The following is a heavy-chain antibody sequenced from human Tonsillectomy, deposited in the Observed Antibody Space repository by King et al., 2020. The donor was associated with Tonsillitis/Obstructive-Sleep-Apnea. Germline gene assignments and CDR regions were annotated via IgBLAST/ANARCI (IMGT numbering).Heavy chain of an antibody. CDR3: ARVGVHDYVPCYYMDV. D-gene: IGHD4/OR15-4a*01. J-gene: IGHJ6*03. V-gene: IGHV4-34*01. CDR2: ISHTGSS. Sequence: VQLQQWGAGLLKPSETLSLTCAVYGGSLSGYYWSWIRQAPGKGLEWIGEISHTGSSNYNPSLESRLTISVDTSKNQFSLKLSSVTAADTAVYYCARVGVHDYVPCYYMDVWGKGTTVTVSS. CDR1: GGSLSGYY.